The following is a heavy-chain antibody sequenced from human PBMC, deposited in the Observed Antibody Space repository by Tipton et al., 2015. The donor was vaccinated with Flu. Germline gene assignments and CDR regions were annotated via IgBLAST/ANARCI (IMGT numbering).Heavy chain of an antibody. CDR2: INPNSGGT. J-gene: IGHJ4*02. D-gene: IGHD5-18*01. CDR1: GYTFTGYY. V-gene: IGHV1-2*02. Sequence: QVQLVQSGAEVKKPGASVKVSCKTSGYTFTGYYMHWVRQAPGQGLEWMGWINPNSGGTNFAQEFQGRVTMTRDTSISTAYMELSRLRSDDTAVYYCARDRRDSFGYFALWGQGTLVTVSS. CDR3: ARDRRDSFGYFAL.